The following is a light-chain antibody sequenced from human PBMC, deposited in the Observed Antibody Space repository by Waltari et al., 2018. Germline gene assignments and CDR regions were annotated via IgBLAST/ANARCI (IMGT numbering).Light chain of an antibody. CDR2: SND. CDR3: AAWDDSLNGML. V-gene: IGLV1-44*01. J-gene: IGLJ3*02. Sequence: QSVLTQPPSASGTPGQWVTISCSGSSSTIGSNHVHCYQHLPGTAPRLLIYSNDQRPSGVPDRFSGSKSGTSASLAISGLQSEDESDYFCAAWDDSLNGMLFGGGTHLTVL. CDR1: SSTIGSNH.